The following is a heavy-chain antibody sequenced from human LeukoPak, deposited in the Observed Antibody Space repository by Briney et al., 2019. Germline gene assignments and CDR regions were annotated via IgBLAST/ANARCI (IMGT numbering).Heavy chain of an antibody. Sequence: PSETLSLTCTVSGGSISSSSHYWGWIRQPPGKGLEWIGSLHYSGSTYYNPSLKIRVTISVDTSKNQFSLKLTSVTAADTAVYYCARQGSNWYFEYFQHWGQGTLVTVSS. CDR1: GGSISSSSHY. D-gene: IGHD4-11*01. V-gene: IGHV4-39*01. J-gene: IGHJ1*01. CDR2: LHYSGST. CDR3: ARQGSNWYFEYFQH.